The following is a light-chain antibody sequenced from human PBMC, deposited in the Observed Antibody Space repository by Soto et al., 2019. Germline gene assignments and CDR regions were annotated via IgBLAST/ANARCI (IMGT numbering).Light chain of an antibody. CDR1: QSLLHSNGYNY. CDR3: QQYGSSLFT. Sequence: DIVMTQSPLSLPVTPGEPASISCRSSQSLLHSNGYNYLDWYLQKPGQSPQLLIYGASSRATGITDRFSGSVSGTDFTLTISRLEPEDFAVYYCQQYGSSLFTFGPGTKVDIK. V-gene: IGKV2-28*01. CDR2: GAS. J-gene: IGKJ3*01.